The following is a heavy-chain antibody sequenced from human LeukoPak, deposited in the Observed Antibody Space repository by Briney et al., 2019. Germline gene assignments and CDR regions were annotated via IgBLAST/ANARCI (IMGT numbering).Heavy chain of an antibody. CDR1: GYTFTSYG. D-gene: IGHD3-9*01. V-gene: IGHV1-18*01. J-gene: IGHJ6*03. Sequence: ASVKVSCKASGYTFTSYGISWVRQAPGQGLEWMGWISAYNGNTNYAQKLQGRVTVTTDTSTSTAYMELRSLSSDDTAMYYCARDGLRGVLRYFDWLNYYMDVWGKGTTVTVSS. CDR2: ISAYNGNT. CDR3: ARDGLRGVLRYFDWLNYYMDV.